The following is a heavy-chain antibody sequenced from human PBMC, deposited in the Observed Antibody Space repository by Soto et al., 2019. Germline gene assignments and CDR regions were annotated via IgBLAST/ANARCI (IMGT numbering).Heavy chain of an antibody. CDR2: IIPIFGTP. CDR1: GGTFSTYT. CDR3: ARGLECRGYCLDKPTWFAP. Sequence: QVQLVQSGAEVQKPGSSVKVSCKASGGTFSTYTFSWVRQAPGQGLEWMGRIIPIFGTPYYAQKFQGRVTITADKSTSTVSMELSSLRSDDTAVYFCARGLECRGYCLDKPTWFAPWGPGTLVTVSS. D-gene: IGHD2-15*01. V-gene: IGHV1-69*06. J-gene: IGHJ5*02.